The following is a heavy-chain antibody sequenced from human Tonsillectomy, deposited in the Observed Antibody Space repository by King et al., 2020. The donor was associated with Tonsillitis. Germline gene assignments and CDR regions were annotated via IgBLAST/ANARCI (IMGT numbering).Heavy chain of an antibody. Sequence: VQLVESGAEVKKPGASVKVSCKASGYTFTGYYMHWVRQAPGQGLEWMGWINPNSGGTNYAQKFKVRVTMTRDTTNSTAYMELSRLRSDDTSVYYCASGVYSRGSYYFDYWGQGTLVTVSS. CDR1: GYTFTGYY. CDR3: ASGVYSRGSYYFDY. D-gene: IGHD6-19*01. V-gene: IGHV1-2*02. J-gene: IGHJ4*02. CDR2: INPNSGGT.